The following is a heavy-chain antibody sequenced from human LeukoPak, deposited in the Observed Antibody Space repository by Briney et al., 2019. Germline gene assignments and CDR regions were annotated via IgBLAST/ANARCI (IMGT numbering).Heavy chain of an antibody. J-gene: IGHJ4*02. CDR1: GFTLSSSS. CDR3: ARDERLLSFLK. V-gene: IGHV3-23*01. D-gene: IGHD3-3*01. Sequence: GGSLRLSCLASGFTLSSSSMSWVRQAPGKGLEWVSAINPGDDNTYYADSVKGRFTVSRDNSKNTLYLQLNTLRAEDTAVYYCARDERLLSFLKWGQGTLVTVSS. CDR2: INPGDDNT.